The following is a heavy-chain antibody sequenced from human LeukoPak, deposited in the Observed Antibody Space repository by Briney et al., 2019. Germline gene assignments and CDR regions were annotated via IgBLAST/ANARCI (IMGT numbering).Heavy chain of an antibody. CDR1: GFTFSDYY. V-gene: IGHV3-11*01. CDR3: AKETGTTTYYYYGMDV. CDR2: ISSSGSTI. Sequence: GGSLRLSCAASGFTFSDYYMSWIRQAPGKGLEWVSYISSSGSTIYYADSVKGRFTISRDNAKNSLYLQMNSLRAEDTAVYYCAKETGTTTYYYYGMDVWGQGTTVTVSS. D-gene: IGHD1-7*01. J-gene: IGHJ6*02.